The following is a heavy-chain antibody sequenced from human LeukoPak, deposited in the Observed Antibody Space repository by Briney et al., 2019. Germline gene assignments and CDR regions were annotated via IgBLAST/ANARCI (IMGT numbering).Heavy chain of an antibody. Sequence: GGSPRLSCAASGFTFSSYGMHWVRRAPGKGLEWVAVISYDGSNKYYADSVKGRFTISRDNSKNTLYLQVNSLRAEDTAVYYCAKGVWFGDYWGQGTLVTVSS. V-gene: IGHV3-30*18. CDR3: AKGVWFGDY. CDR1: GFTFSSYG. J-gene: IGHJ4*02. CDR2: ISYDGSNK. D-gene: IGHD3-10*01.